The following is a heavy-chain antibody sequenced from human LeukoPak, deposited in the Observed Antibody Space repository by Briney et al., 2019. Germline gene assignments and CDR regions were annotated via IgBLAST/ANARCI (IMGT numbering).Heavy chain of an antibody. CDR3: ARATGGYYDYFDY. J-gene: IGHJ4*02. CDR2: ISAYNGNT. V-gene: IGHV1-18*01. CDR1: GYTFTSYG. Sequence: ASVKVSCKASGYTFTSYGISWVRQAPGQGLEWMGWISAYNGNTNYAQKLQGRVTMTTDTSTSTVYMELRSLRSDDTAVYYCARATGGYYDYFDYWGQGTLVTVSS. D-gene: IGHD3-22*01.